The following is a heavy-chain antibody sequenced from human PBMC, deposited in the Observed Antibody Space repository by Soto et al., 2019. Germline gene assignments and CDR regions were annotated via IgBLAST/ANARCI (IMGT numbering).Heavy chain of an antibody. CDR3: ARGGYSYGYYYYYGMDV. Sequence: PSETLSLTCAVYGGSFSGYYWSWIRQPPGKGLEWIGEINHSGSTNYNPSLKSRVTISVDTSKNQFSLKLSSVTAADTAVYYCARGGYSYGYYYYYGMDVWGLGTTGTVS. CDR1: GGSFSGYY. V-gene: IGHV4-34*01. J-gene: IGHJ6*02. CDR2: INHSGST. D-gene: IGHD5-18*01.